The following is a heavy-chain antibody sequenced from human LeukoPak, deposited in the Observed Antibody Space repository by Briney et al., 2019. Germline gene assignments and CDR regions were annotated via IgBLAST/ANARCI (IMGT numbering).Heavy chain of an antibody. CDR3: ARDQTGSGWYGIFDY. CDR2: INPNSGGT. Sequence: ASVKVSCKATGYTFTSYGISWVRQGPGQGLEWMGWINPNSGGTNYAQKFQGRVTMTRDTSISTAYMELSRLRSDDTAVYYCARDQTGSGWYGIFDYWGQGTPVTVSS. CDR1: GYTFTSYG. V-gene: IGHV1-2*02. D-gene: IGHD6-19*01. J-gene: IGHJ4*02.